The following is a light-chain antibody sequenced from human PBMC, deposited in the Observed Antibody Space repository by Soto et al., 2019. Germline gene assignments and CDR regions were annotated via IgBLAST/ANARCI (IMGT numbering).Light chain of an antibody. CDR3: QQYYSPGT. Sequence: DIVMTQSPDSLAVSLGERATINCKSSQSVLYSSNNKNYLAWYQQKSGQPPKLLIYWASTRESGVPDRFSGSRSGTDFTLTISSLQAEDVAVYYCQQYYSPGTFGQGTKVEIK. J-gene: IGKJ1*01. CDR1: QSVLYSSNNKNY. CDR2: WAS. V-gene: IGKV4-1*01.